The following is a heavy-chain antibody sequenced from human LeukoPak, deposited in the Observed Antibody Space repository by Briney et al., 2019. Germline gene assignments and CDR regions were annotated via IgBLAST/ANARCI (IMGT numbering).Heavy chain of an antibody. V-gene: IGHV4-4*07. CDR3: ARVYYDSSGFVGKYAFDI. J-gene: IGHJ3*02. Sequence: SETLSLTCTVSGGSISSYYWSWIRQPAGKGLEWIGRIYTSGSTNYNPSLKSRVTMSVDTSKNQFSLKLSSVTAADTAVYYCARVYYDSSGFVGKYAFDIWGQGTMVTVSS. CDR2: IYTSGST. D-gene: IGHD3-22*01. CDR1: GGSISSYY.